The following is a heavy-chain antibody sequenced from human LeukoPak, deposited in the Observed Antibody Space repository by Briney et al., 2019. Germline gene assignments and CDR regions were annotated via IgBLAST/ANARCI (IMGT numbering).Heavy chain of an antibody. J-gene: IGHJ4*02. CDR1: GVSFSSYD. Sequence: PGKSLRLSCAASGVSFSSYDMHWVRQAPGKGLEWVAIIWFDGSAEYYGDSVKGRFTISRDNSKNILYLQMNSLRVEDTAVYYCARDLNREDFDYWGQGTLVAVSS. CDR2: IWFDGSAE. V-gene: IGHV3-33*01. CDR3: ARDLNREDFDY. D-gene: IGHD1-14*01.